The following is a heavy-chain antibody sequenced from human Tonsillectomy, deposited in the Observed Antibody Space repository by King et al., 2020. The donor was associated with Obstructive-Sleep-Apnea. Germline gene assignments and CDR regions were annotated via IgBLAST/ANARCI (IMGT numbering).Heavy chain of an antibody. J-gene: IGHJ5*02. Sequence: QLQESGPRLVKPSETLSLTCTVSGGSISSGSYYWGWIRQPPGKGLEWIGSVSHSGTTFYIPSIESRVTISVDTSKNQFSLKLTSVTAADTAFYFCAREGGKTGARWFDPWGQGTLVTVSS. CDR3: AREGGKTGARWFDP. CDR2: VSHSGTT. CDR1: GGSISSGSYY. V-gene: IGHV4-39*07. D-gene: IGHD1-26*01.